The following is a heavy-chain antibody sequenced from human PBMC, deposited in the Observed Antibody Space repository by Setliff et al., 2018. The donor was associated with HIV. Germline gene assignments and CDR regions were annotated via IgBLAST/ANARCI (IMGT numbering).Heavy chain of an antibody. CDR2: IHHSGST. CDR1: GYYIRSGYY. J-gene: IGHJ4*02. Sequence: PSETLSLTCAVSGYYIRSGYYWGWIRQPPGKGLEWFGTIHHSGSTYYSPSLKSRLSMSVDTSKNQFSLKLTSVTAADTAVYYCARDGRDVHYWGQGTLVTVSS. CDR3: ARDGRDVHY. V-gene: IGHV4-38-2*02.